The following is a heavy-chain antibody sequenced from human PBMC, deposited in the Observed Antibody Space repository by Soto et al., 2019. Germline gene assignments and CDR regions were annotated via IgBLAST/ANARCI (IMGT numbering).Heavy chain of an antibody. J-gene: IGHJ3*02. CDR3: ATDHLITGTSDAFDI. V-gene: IGHV1-24*01. D-gene: IGHD1-7*01. Sequence: ASVKVSCKVSGYTLTELSMHWVRQAPGKGLEWMGGFDPEDGETIYAQKFQGRVTMTEDTSTDTAYMELSSLRSEDTAVYYCATDHLITGTSDAFDIWGQGTMVTISS. CDR2: FDPEDGET. CDR1: GYTLTELS.